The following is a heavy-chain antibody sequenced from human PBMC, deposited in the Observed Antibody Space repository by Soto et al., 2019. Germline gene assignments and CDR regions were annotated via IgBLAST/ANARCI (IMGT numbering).Heavy chain of an antibody. CDR3: TTTLGYCRTSCP. CDR1: GFTFSNAW. V-gene: IGHV3-15*07. J-gene: IGHJ5*02. D-gene: IGHD2-15*01. Sequence: GGSLRLSCAASGFTFSNAWMNWVRQAPGKGLEWVGRIKSKTDGGTTDYAAPVKGRFTISRDDSRDTLYLQMNSLKTEDTAVYYCTTTLGYCRTSCPWGQGSLVTVSS. CDR2: IKSKTDGGTT.